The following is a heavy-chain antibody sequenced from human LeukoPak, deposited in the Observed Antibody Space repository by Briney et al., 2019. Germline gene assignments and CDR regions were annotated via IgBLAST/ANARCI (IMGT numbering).Heavy chain of an antibody. Sequence: PSETLSLTCTVSGGSISSYYWSWIRQPPGKGLEWIGYIYYSGSTNYNPSLKSRVTISVDTSKNQFSLKLRSVTVADTAVYYCARQDSSTTAGDYWGQGTLVTVSS. CDR1: GGSISSYY. V-gene: IGHV4-59*08. CDR3: ARQDSSTTAGDY. D-gene: IGHD1-1*01. J-gene: IGHJ4*02. CDR2: IYYSGST.